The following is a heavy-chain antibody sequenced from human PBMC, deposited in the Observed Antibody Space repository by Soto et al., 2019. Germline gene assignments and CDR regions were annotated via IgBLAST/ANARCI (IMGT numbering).Heavy chain of an antibody. V-gene: IGHV3-48*01. CDR1: GFTFRNYG. CDR3: ARDQLYYNDISGRPLNAFDV. CDR2: IGIGSSTT. Sequence: PGGSLKLSCGASGFTFRNYGMNWVRQAPGQGLEWVSYIGIGSSTTYYADSVKGRFTISRDNAKNSLYLQMNSLRAEDTAVYYCARDQLYYNDISGRPLNAFDVWGQGTMVTVSS. J-gene: IGHJ3*01. D-gene: IGHD3-22*01.